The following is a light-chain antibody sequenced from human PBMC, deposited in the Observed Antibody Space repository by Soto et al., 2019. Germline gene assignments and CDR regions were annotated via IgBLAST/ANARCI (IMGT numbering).Light chain of an antibody. CDR3: MQALQTPAT. J-gene: IGKJ4*01. Sequence: DIVMTQSPLSLPVTPGEPASISCRSSQSLLHSNGYNYLDWYLQKPGQSPQLLIYLGSNRASGVPDRLSGSGSGTDFTLKISRVEAEDVGVYYCMQALQTPATFGGGTKVEIK. V-gene: IGKV2-28*01. CDR1: QSLLHSNGYNY. CDR2: LGS.